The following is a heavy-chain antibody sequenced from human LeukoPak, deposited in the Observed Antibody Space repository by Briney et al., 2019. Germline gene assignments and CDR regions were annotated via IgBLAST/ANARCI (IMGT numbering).Heavy chain of an antibody. CDR3: ARQSVSGSSLSCFDY. D-gene: IGHD3-22*01. Sequence: SETLSLTCSLSGHPISSYYWSWIPQPPGKGLEWIGQICDSGSTSCTPSLRCRVAISVDTSKNRCSLKLSSVTAADTAVYYCARQSVSGSSLSCFDYWGQGTLVNVSS. V-gene: IGHV4-59*01. J-gene: IGHJ4*02. CDR2: ICDSGST. CDR1: GHPISSYY.